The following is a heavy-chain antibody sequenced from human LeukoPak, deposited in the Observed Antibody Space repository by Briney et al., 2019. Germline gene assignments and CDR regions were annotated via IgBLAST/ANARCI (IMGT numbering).Heavy chain of an antibody. V-gene: IGHV4-34*01. Sequence: SETLSLTCAVYGGSFSGYYWSWIRQPPGKGLEWIGEINHSGSTNYNPSLKSRVTISVDTSKNQFSLKLSSVTAADTAVYYCARRTNPYYYYYYMDVWGKGTTVTVSS. CDR3: ARRTNPYYYYYYMDV. CDR2: INHSGST. D-gene: IGHD2-8*01. J-gene: IGHJ6*03. CDR1: GGSFSGYY.